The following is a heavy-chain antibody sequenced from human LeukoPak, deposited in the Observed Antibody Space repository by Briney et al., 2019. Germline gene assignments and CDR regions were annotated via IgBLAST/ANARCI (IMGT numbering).Heavy chain of an antibody. CDR1: GFTFDDYA. D-gene: IGHD3-10*01. Sequence: SLRLSCAASGFTFDDYAMHWVRHAPGKGLEWVSGISWNSGSIGYADSVKGRFTISRDNAKNFLYLQMNSLRAEDTALYYCAKDKEYGSGSYALYYFDYWGQGTLVTVSS. J-gene: IGHJ4*02. CDR2: ISWNSGSI. V-gene: IGHV3-9*01. CDR3: AKDKEYGSGSYALYYFDY.